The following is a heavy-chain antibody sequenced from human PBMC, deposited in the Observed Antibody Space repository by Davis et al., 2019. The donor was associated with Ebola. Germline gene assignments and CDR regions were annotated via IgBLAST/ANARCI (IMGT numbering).Heavy chain of an antibody. V-gene: IGHV1-2*04. D-gene: IGHD3-10*01. CDR1: GYTFTTYV. CDR2: INPNSGGT. CDR3: ATLTLPGGMDV. J-gene: IGHJ6*02. Sequence: AASVKVSCKASGYTFTTYVIHWVRQAPGQRLEWMGWINPNSGGTNYAQKFQGWVTMTRDTSISTAYMELSRLRSDDTAVYYCATLTLPGGMDVWGQGTTVTVSS.